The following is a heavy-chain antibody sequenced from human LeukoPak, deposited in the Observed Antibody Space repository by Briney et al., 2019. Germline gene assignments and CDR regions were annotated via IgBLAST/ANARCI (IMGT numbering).Heavy chain of an antibody. V-gene: IGHV3-23*01. J-gene: IGHJ6*02. CDR2: ISGSGGST. Sequence: PGGSLRLSCAASGFTFSSYAMSWVRQAPGKGLEWVSAISGSGGSTYYADSVKGRFTISRDNSKNTLYLQMNSLRAEDTAVYYCAKTSSYYDILTGYYKYYGMDVWGQGTTVTVSS. D-gene: IGHD3-9*01. CDR3: AKTSSYYDILTGYYKYYGMDV. CDR1: GFTFSSYA.